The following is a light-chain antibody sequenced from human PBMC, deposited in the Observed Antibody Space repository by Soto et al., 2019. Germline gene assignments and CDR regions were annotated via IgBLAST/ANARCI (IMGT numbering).Light chain of an antibody. CDR3: SSYIGSSPLP. Sequence: QSLLTHPASVPVSPGQAITISCTGISSYVNGYYYVSWYQQHPGQAPKLMIYEVSNRPAGVSDRFSGSKSGSTASLTISGLQAEEEADYYCSSYIGSSPLPFGTGTKAPS. CDR1: SSYVNGYYY. CDR2: EVS. V-gene: IGLV2-14*01. J-gene: IGLJ1*01.